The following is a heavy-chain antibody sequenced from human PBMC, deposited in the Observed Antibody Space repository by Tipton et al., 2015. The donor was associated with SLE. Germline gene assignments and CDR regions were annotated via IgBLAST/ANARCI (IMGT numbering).Heavy chain of an antibody. Sequence: QSGAGVKKPGASVKVSCKASGYTFTSYGISWVRQAPGQGLEWMGWISAYNGNTNYAQKLQGRVTMTTDTSTSTAYMELRSLRSDDTAVYYCARDRAPSPVAGFPFDIWGQGTMVTVSS. D-gene: IGHD6-19*01. V-gene: IGHV1-18*01. CDR3: ARDRAPSPVAGFPFDI. J-gene: IGHJ3*02. CDR2: ISAYNGNT. CDR1: GYTFTSYG.